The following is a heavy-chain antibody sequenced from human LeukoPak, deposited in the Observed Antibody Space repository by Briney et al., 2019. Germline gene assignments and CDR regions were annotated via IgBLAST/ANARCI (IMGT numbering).Heavy chain of an antibody. CDR1: GFTFNNAW. J-gene: IGHJ4*01. Sequence: GGSLRLSCAASGFTFNNAWMSWVRQAPGKGLEWVGRIKSKTDGGTTDYAAPVKGRFTISRDDSKNTLYLQMNSLKTEDTAVYYCTTPRYSSSWYYFDYWGHGTLVTVSS. CDR3: TTPRYSSSWYYFDY. CDR2: IKSKTDGGTT. V-gene: IGHV3-15*01. D-gene: IGHD6-13*01.